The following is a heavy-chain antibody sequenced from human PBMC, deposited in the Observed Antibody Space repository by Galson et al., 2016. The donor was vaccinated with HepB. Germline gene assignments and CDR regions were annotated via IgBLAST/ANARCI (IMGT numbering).Heavy chain of an antibody. Sequence: SLRLSCAASGFTFSNAWMNWVRQAPGKGLEWVGRIKSKTDGGTTDYAAPVKGRFTISRDDSKNTLYLQMNSLKTEDTAVYYCTTINSSSWYGHYYYGMDVWGQGTTVTVSS. J-gene: IGHJ6*02. CDR2: IKSKTDGGTT. V-gene: IGHV3-15*07. CDR1: GFTFSNAW. CDR3: TTINSSSWYGHYYYGMDV. D-gene: IGHD6-13*01.